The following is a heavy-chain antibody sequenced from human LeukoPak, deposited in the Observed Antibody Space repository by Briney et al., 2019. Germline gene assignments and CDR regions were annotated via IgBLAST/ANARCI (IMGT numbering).Heavy chain of an antibody. CDR2: INPNSGGT. V-gene: IGHV1-2*02. J-gene: IGHJ4*02. Sequence: GASVKVSCKVSGYTPTELSMHWVRQAPGQGLEWMGWINPNSGGTNYAQKFQGRVTMTRDTSISTAYMELSRLRSDDTAVYYCARDFHYYDSSGLFRYWGQGTLVTVSS. CDR3: ARDFHYYDSSGLFRY. D-gene: IGHD3-22*01. CDR1: GYTPTELS.